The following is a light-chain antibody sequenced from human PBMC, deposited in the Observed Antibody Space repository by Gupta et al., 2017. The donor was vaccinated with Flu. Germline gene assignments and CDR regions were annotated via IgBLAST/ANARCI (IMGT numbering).Light chain of an antibody. CDR3: SSDTSSNSLE. V-gene: IGLV2-14*01. CDR1: SSDVGGYNY. CDR2: EVI. J-gene: IGLJ3*02. Sequence: QSALTQLAPVSRSPGQSITISCTGTSSDVGGYNYVYWYQQHPGKAPKLMIYEVINRPSGVSNRFSGSKSGNTASLTISGLQAEDEADYYCSSDTSSNSLEFGGGTKLTVL.